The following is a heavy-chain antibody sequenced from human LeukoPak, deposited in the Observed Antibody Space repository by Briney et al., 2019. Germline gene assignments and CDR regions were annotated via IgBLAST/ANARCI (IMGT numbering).Heavy chain of an antibody. CDR3: ARDNAYLAEDYYYYMDV. Sequence: KPSETLSLTCTVSGGSISSYYWRWIRQPAGKGLEWIGRIYTSGSTNYNPSLKSRVNMSVDTSKNQFSLKLSSGTAADTAVYYCARDNAYLAEDYYYYMDVWGKGTTVTVSS. D-gene: IGHD2-21*01. CDR1: GGSISSYY. CDR2: IYTSGST. J-gene: IGHJ6*03. V-gene: IGHV4-4*07.